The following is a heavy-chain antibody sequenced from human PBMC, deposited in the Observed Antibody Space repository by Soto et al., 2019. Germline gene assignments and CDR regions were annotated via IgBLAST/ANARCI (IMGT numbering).Heavy chain of an antibody. Sequence: QVQLQESGPGLVKPSQTLSLTCSVSGASISSGNYYWSWIRQHPGKGLEWIGYIYYTGSTYYNPSLRSRITISEDMSKNHFSLRLSSVTAADTALYYCPRGREEAGGPFDYWGQGTLVTVSS. CDR2: IYYTGST. J-gene: IGHJ4*02. D-gene: IGHD3-10*01. CDR3: PRGREEAGGPFDY. V-gene: IGHV4-31*03. CDR1: GASISSGNYY.